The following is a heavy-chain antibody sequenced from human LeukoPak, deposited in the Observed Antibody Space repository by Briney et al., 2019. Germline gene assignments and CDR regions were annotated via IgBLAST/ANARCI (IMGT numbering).Heavy chain of an antibody. V-gene: IGHV1-2*02. D-gene: IGHD5-12*01. Sequence: GASVKVSCKASGYIFTGYYMHWVRQAPGQGLEWMGWINPNSGGTNYAQKFQGRVTMTRDTSISTAYMELSRLRSDDTAVYYCARDPTVSYSGYDVDYWGQGTLVTVSS. CDR3: ARDPTVSYSGYDVDY. CDR1: GYIFTGYY. CDR2: INPNSGGT. J-gene: IGHJ4*02.